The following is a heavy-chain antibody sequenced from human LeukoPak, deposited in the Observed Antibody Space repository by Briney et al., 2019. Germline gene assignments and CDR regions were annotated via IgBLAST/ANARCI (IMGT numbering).Heavy chain of an antibody. V-gene: IGHV4-38-2*02. Sequence: SETLSLTCTVSGYSISSGYYWGWIRQPPGKGLEWIGTTYHSGSTYYNPSLKSRVTISIDTSKNQFSLKLSSVTAADTAVYYCARDPFGEYAFDIWGQGTMVTVSS. CDR2: TYHSGST. CDR3: ARDPFGEYAFDI. CDR1: GYSISSGYY. J-gene: IGHJ3*02. D-gene: IGHD3-10*01.